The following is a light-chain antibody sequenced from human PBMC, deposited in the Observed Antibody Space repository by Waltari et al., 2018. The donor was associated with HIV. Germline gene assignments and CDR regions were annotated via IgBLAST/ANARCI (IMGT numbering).Light chain of an antibody. V-gene: IGKV3-11*01. Sequence: EIVLTQSPATLSLSPGERATLSCRASQSVSSYFDWYQHKPGQAPRLLISDASNRATGIPARFSGSGSGTDFTLTISSLEPEDFAGYYCQQRSNWHVEFAFGPGTRVDIK. J-gene: IGKJ3*01. CDR3: QQRSNWHVEFA. CDR1: QSVSSY. CDR2: DAS.